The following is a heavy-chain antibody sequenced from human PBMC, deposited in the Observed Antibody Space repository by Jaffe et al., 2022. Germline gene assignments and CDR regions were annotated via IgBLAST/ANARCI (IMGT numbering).Heavy chain of an antibody. D-gene: IGHD4-17*01. Sequence: QLQLQESGPGLVKPSETLSLTCTVSGGSISSSSYYWGWIRQPPGKGLEWIGSIYYSGSTYYNPSLKSRVTISVDTSKNQFSLKLSSVTAADTAVYYCARHPRRGYGDHLDYWGQGTLVTVSS. CDR1: GGSISSSSYY. J-gene: IGHJ4*02. CDR3: ARHPRRGYGDHLDY. CDR2: IYYSGST. V-gene: IGHV4-39*01.